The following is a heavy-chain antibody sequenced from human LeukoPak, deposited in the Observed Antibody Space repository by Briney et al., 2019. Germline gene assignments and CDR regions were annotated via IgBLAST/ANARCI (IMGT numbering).Heavy chain of an antibody. Sequence: SETLSLTCAVYGGSFSGYYWSWSRQPPGKVLEWIGEINHSGSTNYNPSLKSRVTISVDTSKNQFSLKLSSVTAADTAVYYCAREDRWLRYFDYWGQGTLVTVSS. CDR2: INHSGST. CDR1: GGSFSGYY. J-gene: IGHJ4*02. D-gene: IGHD5-12*01. V-gene: IGHV4-34*01. CDR3: AREDRWLRYFDY.